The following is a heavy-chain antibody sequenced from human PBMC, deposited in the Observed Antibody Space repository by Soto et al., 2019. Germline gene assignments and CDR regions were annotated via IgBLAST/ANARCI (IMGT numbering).Heavy chain of an antibody. V-gene: IGHV1-69*13. Sequence: SVKVSCKASGGTFSSYSINWVRQAPGQGLEWMGEIIPIFGTANYAQKFQGRVTITADESTSTAYMELSSLRSDDSAVYYCARGKSYYDISGYFYSDYWGQGTLVTVSS. CDR1: GGTFSSYS. CDR3: ARGKSYYDISGYFYSDY. J-gene: IGHJ4*02. D-gene: IGHD3-22*01. CDR2: IIPIFGTA.